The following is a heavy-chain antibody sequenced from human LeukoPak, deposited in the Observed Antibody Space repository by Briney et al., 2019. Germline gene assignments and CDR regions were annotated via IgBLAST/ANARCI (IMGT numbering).Heavy chain of an antibody. Sequence: ASVKVSCKASGCTFTGYYMHWVRQAPGQGLEWMGWINPNSGGTNYAQKFQGRVTMTRDTSISTAYMELSRLRSDDTAVYYCARDPYCSSTSCAALFDYWGQGTLVTVSS. CDR2: INPNSGGT. CDR3: ARDPYCSSTSCAALFDY. D-gene: IGHD2-2*01. CDR1: GCTFTGYY. V-gene: IGHV1-2*02. J-gene: IGHJ4*02.